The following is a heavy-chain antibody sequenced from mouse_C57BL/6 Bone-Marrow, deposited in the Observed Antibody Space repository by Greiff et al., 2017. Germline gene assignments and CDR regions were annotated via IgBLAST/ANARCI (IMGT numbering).Heavy chain of an antibody. Sequence: VHLVESGPGLVQPSQSLSITCTVSGFSLTSYGVHWVRQSPGKGLEWLGVIWSGGSTDYNAAFMSRLDITKANSTSHVLFKMNSLQADEPAMYDGGKNSGASGGMDYGGQGTSVTVSS. D-gene: IGHD4-1*01. CDR3: GKNSGASGGMDY. CDR1: GFSLTSYG. V-gene: IGHV2-5*01. CDR2: IWSGGST. J-gene: IGHJ4*01.